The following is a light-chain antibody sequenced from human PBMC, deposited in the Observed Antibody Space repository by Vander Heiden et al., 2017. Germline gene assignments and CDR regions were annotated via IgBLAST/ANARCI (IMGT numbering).Light chain of an antibody. CDR3: QQYYSTPYT. CDR2: WAS. V-gene: IGKV4-1*01. J-gene: IGKJ2*01. CDR1: QSVLYSPYHKNS. Sequence: DIVFTQSPDPLAVSLGERATTTPKSTQSVLYSPYHKNSLAWYQQQPAQPPKLLIYWASTRESGVPDRFSGSGSGTDFTLTISSLQAEDVAVYYCQQYYSTPYTFGQGTKLEIK.